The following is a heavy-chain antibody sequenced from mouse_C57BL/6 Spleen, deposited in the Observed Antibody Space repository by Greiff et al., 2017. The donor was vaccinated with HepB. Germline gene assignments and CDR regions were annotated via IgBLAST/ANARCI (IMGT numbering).Heavy chain of an antibody. CDR1: GYTFTSYG. V-gene: IGHV1-58*01. D-gene: IGHD1-1*01. CDR3: ARGDYGSRDYAMDY. CDR2: IYIGNGYT. Sequence: VHVKQSGAELVRPGSSVKMSCKTSGYTFTSYGINWVKQRPGQGLEWIGYIYIGNGYTEYNEKFKGKATLTSDTSSSTAYMQLSSLTSEDSAIYFCARGDYGSRDYAMDYWGQGTSVTVSS. J-gene: IGHJ4*01.